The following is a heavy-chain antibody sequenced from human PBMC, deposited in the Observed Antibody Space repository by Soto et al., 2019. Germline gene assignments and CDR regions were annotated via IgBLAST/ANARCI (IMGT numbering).Heavy chain of an antibody. D-gene: IGHD4-17*01. CDR2: IYYSGST. CDR3: ARDNYGDTYYFDY. CDR1: GGSISSGAYY. J-gene: IGHJ4*02. V-gene: IGHV4-30-4*01. Sequence: PSETLSLTCTVSGGSISSGAYYWSWVRQPPGKGLEWIGYIYYSGSTYYNPSLKSRVTISVDTSKNQFSLKLSSVTATDTAVYYCARDNYGDTYYFDYSGQGTLVTVSS.